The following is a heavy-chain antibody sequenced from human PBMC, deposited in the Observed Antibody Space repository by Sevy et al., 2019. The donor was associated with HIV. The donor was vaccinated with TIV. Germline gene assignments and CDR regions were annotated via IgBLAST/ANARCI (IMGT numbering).Heavy chain of an antibody. CDR2: INGGGGST. J-gene: IGHJ5*02. Sequence: GGSLRLSCVASGFRFSAFGMAWVRQAAGEGLEWVSGINGGGGSTYYRNSVKGQFTVSRDNATNTVYLQMNSLRADDTAVSYCAKAPYYDFWSHNYNNWFDPWGQGTLVTVSS. D-gene: IGHD3-3*01. CDR1: GFRFSAFG. CDR3: AKAPYYDFWSHNYNNWFDP. V-gene: IGHV3-23*01.